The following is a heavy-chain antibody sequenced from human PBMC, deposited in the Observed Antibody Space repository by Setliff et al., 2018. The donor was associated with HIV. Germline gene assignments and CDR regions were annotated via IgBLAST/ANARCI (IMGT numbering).Heavy chain of an antibody. Sequence: ASVKVSCKASGYTFTSYDINWVRQAAGQGLEWVGWMNPNSGNTGSAQKFQGRVTMTRNTSIGTAYMELSSLRSEDTAVYYCARFAVAGTKWSDPWGQGTLVTVSS. J-gene: IGHJ5*02. CDR1: GYTFTSYD. D-gene: IGHD6-19*01. V-gene: IGHV1-8*02. CDR2: MNPNSGNT. CDR3: ARFAVAGTKWSDP.